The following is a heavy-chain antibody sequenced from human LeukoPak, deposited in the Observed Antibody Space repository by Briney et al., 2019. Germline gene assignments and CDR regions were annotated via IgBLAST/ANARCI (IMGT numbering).Heavy chain of an antibody. CDR1: GDSLTGYY. CDR2: INHSGST. CDR3: GGAWYYYYMDV. V-gene: IGHV4-34*01. J-gene: IGHJ6*03. Sequence: SETLSLTCTVSGDSLTGYYWSWIRQPPGKGLEWIGEINHSGSTNYNPSLKSRVTISVDTSKNQFSLKLSSVTAADTAVYYCGGAWYYYYMDVWGKGTTVTVSS.